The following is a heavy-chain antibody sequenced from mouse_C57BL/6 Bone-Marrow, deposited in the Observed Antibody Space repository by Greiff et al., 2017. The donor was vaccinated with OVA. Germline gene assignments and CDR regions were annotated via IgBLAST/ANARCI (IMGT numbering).Heavy chain of an antibody. V-gene: IGHV1-81*01. CDR1: GYTFTSYG. CDR2: IYPRSGNT. J-gene: IGHJ4*01. CDR3: ASSGYYYAMDY. D-gene: IGHD3-2*02. Sequence: VQLQQSGAELARPGASVKLSCKASGYTFTSYGISWVKQRTGQGLEWIGEIYPRSGNTYYNEKFKGKATLTADESSSTAYMELRSLTSEDSAVYFCASSGYYYAMDYWGQGTSVTVSA.